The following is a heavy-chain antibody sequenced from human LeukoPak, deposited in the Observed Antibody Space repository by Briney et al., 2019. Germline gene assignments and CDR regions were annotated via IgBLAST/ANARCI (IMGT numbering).Heavy chain of an antibody. J-gene: IGHJ4*02. CDR1: GFTVSNHQ. CDR2: INEDGST. CDR3: TSFTDYDHNSLY. D-gene: IGHD4-17*01. V-gene: IGHV3-66*01. Sequence: EGSLRLSCVVSGFTVSNHQMTWVRQALGKGLEWVSIINEDGSTHYADSVNGRFIISRDNSKNTLYLQMNSLRADDTAVYYCTSFTDYDHNSLYWGQGTLVTVSS.